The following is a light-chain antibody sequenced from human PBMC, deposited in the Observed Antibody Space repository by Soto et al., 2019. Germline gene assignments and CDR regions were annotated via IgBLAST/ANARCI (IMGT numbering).Light chain of an antibody. J-gene: IGLJ2*01. V-gene: IGLV1-40*01. CDR3: QSYDNAPRVV. Sequence: QSVLTQPPSVSGTPGQRVTISCTGSSSNIGAGYDVHWYQQLPGTAPKLLIYGNNIRPSGVPNRFSGSRSGTSASLAITGXXAXXXSEYNCQSYDNAPRVVFGGGTKLTVL. CDR1: SSNIGAGYD. CDR2: GNN.